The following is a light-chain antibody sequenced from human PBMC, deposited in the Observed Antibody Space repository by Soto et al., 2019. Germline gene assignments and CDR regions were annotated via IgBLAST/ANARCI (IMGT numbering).Light chain of an antibody. CDR2: GNS. V-gene: IGLV1-40*01. CDR1: SSSIGAGYD. J-gene: IGLJ2*01. Sequence: QAVVTQPPSVSGAPGQRVTISCTGSSSSIGAGYDVHWYQQLPGTAPKLLIYGNSNRPSGVPDRFSGSKSGTSASLAITGLQAEDEADYYCQSYDSSLSVVFGGGTKLTVL. CDR3: QSYDSSLSVV.